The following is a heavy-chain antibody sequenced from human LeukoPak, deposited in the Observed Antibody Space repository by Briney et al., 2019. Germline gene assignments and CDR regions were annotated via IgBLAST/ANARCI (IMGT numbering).Heavy chain of an antibody. Sequence: GLEWMGWLRPNSANTAYAQNFQGRVTMTRNTSISTAYMELSSLRSEDTAVYYCAIKLSSGGYWGQGTLVTVSS. V-gene: IGHV1-8*01. CDR3: AIKLSSGGY. D-gene: IGHD3-22*01. CDR2: LRPNSANT. J-gene: IGHJ4*02.